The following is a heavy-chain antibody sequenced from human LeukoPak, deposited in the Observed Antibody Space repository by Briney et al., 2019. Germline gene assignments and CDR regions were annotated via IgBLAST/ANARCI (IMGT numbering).Heavy chain of an antibody. D-gene: IGHD3-16*02. CDR3: AKEGHYVWGSYRPEWLKS. Sequence: GGSLRLSCAASGFTFSSYWMNWVRQAPGKGLVWVSRINSDGSSTSYAGSVKGRFTISRDNSKDTLYLQMNSLRPEDTALYYCAKEGHYVWGSYRPEWLKSWGQGTLVTVSS. J-gene: IGHJ5*02. V-gene: IGHV3-74*01. CDR2: INSDGSST. CDR1: GFTFSSYW.